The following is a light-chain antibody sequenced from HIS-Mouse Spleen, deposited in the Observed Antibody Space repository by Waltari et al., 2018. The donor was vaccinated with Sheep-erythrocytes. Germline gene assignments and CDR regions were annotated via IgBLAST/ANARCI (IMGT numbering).Light chain of an antibody. CDR2: DDS. V-gene: IGLV3-21*02. Sequence: SYVLTQPPSVSVAPGQTARITCGGNNIGSKSVHWYQQKPGQAPVLVVYDDSDRPSGIPGRFSGSNSGNTATLTISRVEAGDEADYYCCSYAGSYNHVFATGTKVTVL. J-gene: IGLJ1*01. CDR3: CSYAGSYNHV. CDR1: NIGSKS.